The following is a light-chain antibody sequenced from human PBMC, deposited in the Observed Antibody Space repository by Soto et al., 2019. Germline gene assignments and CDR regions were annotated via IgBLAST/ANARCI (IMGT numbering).Light chain of an antibody. CDR2: DVN. V-gene: IGLV2-11*01. CDR1: ISDVGGYNY. Sequence: QSVLTQPRSVSGSPGQSVTISCTGTISDVGGYNYVSWYQQYPGKAPKLMIYDVNKWPSGVPDRFSGSKSGTTASLTISGLQAEDEADYSCCSYAGSYTWVFGGGTQLTVL. CDR3: CSYAGSYTWV. J-gene: IGLJ3*02.